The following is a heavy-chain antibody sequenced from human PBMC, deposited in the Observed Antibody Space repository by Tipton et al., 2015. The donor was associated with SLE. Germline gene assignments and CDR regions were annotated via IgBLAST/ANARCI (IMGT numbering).Heavy chain of an antibody. CDR3: ARLGEMPTPTTYYYGMDV. V-gene: IGHV4-59*08. Sequence: TLSLTCTVSGGSISSYYWSWIRQPPGKGLEWIGYIYYSGSTNYNPSLKSRVTISVDTSKNQFSLKLSSVTAADSAVYYCARLGEMPTPTTYYYGMDVWGQGTTVTVSS. CDR2: IYYSGST. J-gene: IGHJ6*02. D-gene: IGHD5-24*01. CDR1: GGSISSYY.